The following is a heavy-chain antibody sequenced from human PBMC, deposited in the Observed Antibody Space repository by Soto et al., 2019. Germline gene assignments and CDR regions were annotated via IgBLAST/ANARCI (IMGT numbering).Heavy chain of an antibody. D-gene: IGHD3-22*01. V-gene: IGHV3-11*06. CDR2: ISSSSSYT. CDR3: ASPPLSYDSSGYDY. CDR1: GFTFSSYA. J-gene: IGHJ4*02. Sequence: PGGSLRLSCAASGFTFSSYAMSWIRQAPGKGLEWVSYISSSSSYTNYADSVKGRFTISRDNAKNSLYLQMNSLRAEDTAVYYCASPPLSYDSSGYDYWGQGTLVTVSS.